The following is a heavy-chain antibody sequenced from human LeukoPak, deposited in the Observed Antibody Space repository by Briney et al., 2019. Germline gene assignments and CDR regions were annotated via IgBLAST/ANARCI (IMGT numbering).Heavy chain of an antibody. V-gene: IGHV3-7*02. CDR2: IKQDGSQT. D-gene: IGHD1-26*01. J-gene: IGHJ4*02. CDR1: GLTLSSYW. CDR3: AKSLHQRGSYSIDY. Sequence: GGSLRLSCVVSGLTLSSYWMTWVRQAPGKGLEWVASIKQDGSQTYYLGSVKGRFTISRDNAKNSLYLQMNSLRAEDTAVYYCAKSLHQRGSYSIDYWGQGTLVTVSS.